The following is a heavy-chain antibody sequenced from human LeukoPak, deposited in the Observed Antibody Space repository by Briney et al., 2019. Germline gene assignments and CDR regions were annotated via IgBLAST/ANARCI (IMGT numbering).Heavy chain of an antibody. J-gene: IGHJ6*03. D-gene: IGHD6-19*01. V-gene: IGHV4-38-2*02. CDR1: GVSISSGYH. CDR3: AREGIAVAGTGYYYHYYMDV. Sequence: SETLSLTCTVSGVSISSGYHWGWIRQPPGKGLGWVGSIYHSGSTYYNPSLKSRVTISVDTSKNQLSLKLSSVTAADTAVYYCAREGIAVAGTGYYYHYYMDVWGKGTTVTVSS. CDR2: IYHSGST.